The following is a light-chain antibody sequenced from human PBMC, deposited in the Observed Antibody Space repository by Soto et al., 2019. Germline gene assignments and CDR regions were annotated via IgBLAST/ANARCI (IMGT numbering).Light chain of an antibody. CDR1: QSVTSSY. Sequence: ETVLTQSPGTLSFSPGERATLSCRASQSVTSSYLAWWQQKPGQAPRLLIYGASSRATGIPDRFSGSGSGTDFTLTISRLEPEDFAVYFCQQYGSSPTTFGQGTKVDIK. J-gene: IGKJ1*01. CDR2: GAS. CDR3: QQYGSSPTT. V-gene: IGKV3-20*01.